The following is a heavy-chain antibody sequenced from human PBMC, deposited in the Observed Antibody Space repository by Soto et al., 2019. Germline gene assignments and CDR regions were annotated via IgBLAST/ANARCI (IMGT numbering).Heavy chain of an antibody. V-gene: IGHV3-23*01. CDR3: AHSGSSGCHFVY. CDR2: ISGSGGST. D-gene: IGHD6-19*01. CDR1: GCTCSSYA. J-gene: IGHJ4*01. Sequence: GGSLRLSCAAAGCTCSSYAMSWVRQATGKGMEWVSAISGSGGSTYYADSVKGRFTISRDNSKNTLYLQMNSLRAEDTAVTYYAHSGSSGCHFVYWGQGTLVTVSS.